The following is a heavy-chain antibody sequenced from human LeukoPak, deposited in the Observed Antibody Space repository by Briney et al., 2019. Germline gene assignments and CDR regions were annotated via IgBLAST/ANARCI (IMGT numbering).Heavy chain of an antibody. CDR1: GFTFSSYA. CDR2: ISYDGSNK. CDR3: ARAPYSGRDKTSPHMYYFDY. D-gene: IGHD1-26*01. V-gene: IGHV3-30-3*01. J-gene: IGHJ4*02. Sequence: PGGSLRLSCAASGFTFSSYAMHWVRQAPGKGLEWVAVISYDGSNKYYADSVKGRFTISRDSSKNTLYLQMNSLRAEDTAVYYCARAPYSGRDKTSPHMYYFDYWGQGTLVTVSS.